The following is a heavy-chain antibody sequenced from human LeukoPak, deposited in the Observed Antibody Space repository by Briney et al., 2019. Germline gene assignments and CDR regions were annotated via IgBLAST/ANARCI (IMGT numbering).Heavy chain of an antibody. D-gene: IGHD2-2*01. V-gene: IGHV4-38-2*01. Sequence: AETLSLTCAVSDYSINSGHYWGWIRQPPGKGLEWIGSIYHSGRTYYNPSLKSRFTTSVDTSKNQFSLKLTSVTAADTAVYYCARHASPDIVIVPAATFDYWGQGTLVTVSA. CDR1: DYSINSGHY. J-gene: IGHJ4*02. CDR2: IYHSGRT. CDR3: ARHASPDIVIVPAATFDY.